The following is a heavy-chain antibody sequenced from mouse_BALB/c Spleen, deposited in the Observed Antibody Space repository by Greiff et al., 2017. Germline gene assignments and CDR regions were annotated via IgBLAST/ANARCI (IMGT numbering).Heavy chain of an antibody. J-gene: IGHJ2*01. CDR1: GYTFTSYW. CDR2: INPSNGRT. D-gene: IGHD1-1*01. CDR3: ARKAVLLREGYFDY. Sequence: QVQLKQPGAELVKPGASVKLSCKASGYTFTSYWMHWVKQRPGQGLEWIGEINPSNGRTNYNEKFKSKATLTVDKSSSTAYMQLSSLTSEDSAVYYCARKAVLLREGYFDYWGQGTTLTVSS. V-gene: IGHV1S81*02.